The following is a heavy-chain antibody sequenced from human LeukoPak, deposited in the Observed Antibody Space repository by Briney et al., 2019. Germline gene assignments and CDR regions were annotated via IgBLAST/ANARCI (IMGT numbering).Heavy chain of an antibody. J-gene: IGHJ3*02. CDR3: AKEGDNYGDYVGAFDI. V-gene: IGHV3-33*06. D-gene: IGHD4-17*01. CDR2: IWYDGNNK. CDR1: GFIFSRHG. Sequence: GGSLRLSCAASGFIFSRHGMHWFRQAPGKGLEWVAVIWYDGNNKYYADSVKGRFTISRDNSKNTLYLQMNSLRAEDTAVYYCAKEGDNYGDYVGAFDIWGQGTMVTVSS.